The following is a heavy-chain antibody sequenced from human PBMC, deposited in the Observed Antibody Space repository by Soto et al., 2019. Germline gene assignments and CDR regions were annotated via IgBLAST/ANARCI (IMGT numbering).Heavy chain of an antibody. D-gene: IGHD1-26*01. V-gene: IGHV3-30*18. CDR1: GFAFNKFG. CDR3: AKGGEVGGVLGDH. J-gene: IGHJ4*02. CDR2: ISYDGSYQ. Sequence: GGSLRLSCEASGFAFNKFGMHWVRQAPGKGLEWVAFISYDGSYQYYADSVQGRLTITRDNSMNTLNMQLNSLRREDTAVYYCAKGGEVGGVLGDHWGQGTLVTVSS.